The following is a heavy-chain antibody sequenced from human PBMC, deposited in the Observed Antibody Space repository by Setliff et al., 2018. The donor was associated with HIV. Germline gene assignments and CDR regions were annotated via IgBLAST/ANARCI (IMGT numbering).Heavy chain of an antibody. J-gene: IGHJ4*02. V-gene: IGHV4-4*09. Sequence: SETLSLTCNVSGDSIDRYYWSWIRQPPGKGLEWIGYIYASGSTHYNPSLRSRVTISVDTSKNQISLKLNSVTAADTATYYCARSNPGITAGLLAYWGPGTLVTVSS. CDR3: ARSNPGITAGLLAY. CDR1: GDSIDRYY. D-gene: IGHD6-13*01. CDR2: IYASGST.